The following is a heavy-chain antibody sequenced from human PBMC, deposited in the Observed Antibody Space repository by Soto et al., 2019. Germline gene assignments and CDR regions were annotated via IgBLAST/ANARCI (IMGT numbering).Heavy chain of an antibody. CDR2: ISSGSSVI. Sequence: EVQLVESGGGLVKPGESLRLSCVASDSTFRSYSMNWVRQATGRGLEWVSIISSGSSVIFYADSMKGRFTISRDNAKNSLYLQMNSLRADDTAVYYCARGGRGYTKDDTFDIWGQGTMVTVSS. D-gene: IGHD2-2*02. CDR1: DSTFRSYS. V-gene: IGHV3-21*01. CDR3: ARGGRGYTKDDTFDI. J-gene: IGHJ3*02.